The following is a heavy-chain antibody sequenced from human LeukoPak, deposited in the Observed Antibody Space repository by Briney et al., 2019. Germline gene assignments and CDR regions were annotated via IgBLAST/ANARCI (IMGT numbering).Heavy chain of an antibody. V-gene: IGHV3-66*01. CDR3: ARDRGWFDP. CDR1: RLIVSSNY. CDR2: IYSGGKT. Sequence: PGGSLRLSCAASRLIVSSNYMAWVRQAPGKGLEWVSVIYSGGKTYYADSVKGRFTISRDNSKNTLYLQMNSLRAEDTAVYYCARDRGWFDPWGLGTPVTVSS. J-gene: IGHJ5*02.